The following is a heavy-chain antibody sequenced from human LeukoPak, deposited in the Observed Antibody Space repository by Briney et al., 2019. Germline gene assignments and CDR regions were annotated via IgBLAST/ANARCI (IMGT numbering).Heavy chain of an antibody. CDR1: GGSISSYY. V-gene: IGHV4-59*01. J-gene: IGHJ5*02. Sequence: SETLSLTCTVSGGSISSYYWSWIRQPPGRGLEWIGYIYYSGSPNYNHSLKSRVTISVDTSKNQFSLRLTSVTAADTAVYFCARDGYSYGLGWFDPWGQGTLVTVSS. CDR3: ARDGYSYGLGWFDP. CDR2: IYYSGSP. D-gene: IGHD5-18*01.